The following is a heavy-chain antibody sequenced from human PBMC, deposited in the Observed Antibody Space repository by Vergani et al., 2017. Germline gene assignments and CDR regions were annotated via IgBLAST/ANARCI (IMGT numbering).Heavy chain of an antibody. Sequence: QAQLQESGPGLVKPSATLSLTCHVFGVSVTDYNCNWIRQAPGKGREWIGSLSTTGGATHANHNPSLKSRVSISVDTSKRQFSLRLTSVTAADSAIYYCAGDTHSWQRADRWGQGLLVSVSS. V-gene: IGHV4-4*09. J-gene: IGHJ5*02. CDR3: AGDTHSWQRADR. D-gene: IGHD6-13*01. CDR1: GVSVTDYN. CDR2: LSTTGGATHA.